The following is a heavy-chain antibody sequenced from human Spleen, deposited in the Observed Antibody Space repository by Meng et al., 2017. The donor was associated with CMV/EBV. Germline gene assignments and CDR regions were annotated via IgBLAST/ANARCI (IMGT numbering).Heavy chain of an antibody. D-gene: IGHD3-10*01. CDR1: GFSISDGYY. J-gene: IGHJ6*02. CDR2: IYYSGTS. Sequence: SETLSLTCSVSGFSISDGYYWGWIRQPPGKGLECIGRIYYSGTSYYNPSLQSRVTISVDTSKNQFSLNVTSVTAADTAVYYCARDRGSGSYLSYYYSAMDVWGQGTTVTVSS. V-gene: IGHV4-38-2*02. CDR3: ARDRGSGSYLSYYYSAMDV.